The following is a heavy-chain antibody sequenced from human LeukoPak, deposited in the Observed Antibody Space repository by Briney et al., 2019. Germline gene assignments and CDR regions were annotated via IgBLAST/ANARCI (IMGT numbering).Heavy chain of an antibody. Sequence: GESLKISCKGSGYSFTSYWIGWVRQMPGKGLEWMGITYPGDSDTRYSPSFQGQVTISADKSISTAYLQWSSLKASDTAMYYCARLGYYDSSGYYGYYFDYWGQGTLVTVSS. CDR1: GYSFTSYW. CDR2: TYPGDSDT. J-gene: IGHJ4*02. D-gene: IGHD3-22*01. V-gene: IGHV5-51*01. CDR3: ARLGYYDSSGYYGYYFDY.